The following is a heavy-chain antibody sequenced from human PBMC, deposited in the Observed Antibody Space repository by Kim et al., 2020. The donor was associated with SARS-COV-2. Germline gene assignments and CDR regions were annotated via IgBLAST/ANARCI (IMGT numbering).Heavy chain of an antibody. J-gene: IGHJ6*02. V-gene: IGHV3-43*02. Sequence: GGSLRLSCAASGFTFDDYAMHWVRQAPGKGLEWVSLISGDGGSTYYADAVKDRFTISRDNSKNSLYLQMNSLRTEDTALYYCAKDEGSSSWEYYYYYYGMDVWGQGTTVTVSS. CDR1: GFTFDDYA. CDR3: AKDEGSSSWEYYYYYYGMDV. D-gene: IGHD6-13*01. CDR2: ISGDGGST.